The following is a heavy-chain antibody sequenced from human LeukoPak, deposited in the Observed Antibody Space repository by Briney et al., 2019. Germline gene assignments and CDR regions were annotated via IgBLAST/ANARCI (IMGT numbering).Heavy chain of an antibody. CDR1: GFTFSSYG. Sequence: PGGSLRLSCAASGFTFSSYGMHWVRQAPGKGLEWVAVISYDGSNKYYADSVKGRFTISRDNSKNTLYLQMNSLRAEDTAVYYCSRGPYYGSRSYYYYGMDVWGQGTTVTVSS. CDR3: SRGPYYGSRSYYYYGMDV. V-gene: IGHV3-30*03. D-gene: IGHD3-10*01. J-gene: IGHJ6*02. CDR2: ISYDGSNK.